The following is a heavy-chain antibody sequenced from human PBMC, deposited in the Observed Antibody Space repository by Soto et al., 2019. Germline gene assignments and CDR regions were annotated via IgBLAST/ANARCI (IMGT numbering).Heavy chain of an antibody. Sequence: GGSLRLSCAASGFTFSSHAMTWVRQAPGKGLEWVSAISASGGTTYYADSVKGRLTNSRDNSKNTLYLQMNSLRAEDTAVYYCAKGLGYSQYYYYGMDVWGQGTTVTVSS. V-gene: IGHV3-23*01. J-gene: IGHJ6*02. CDR3: AKGLGYSQYYYYGMDV. CDR2: ISASGGTT. D-gene: IGHD3-22*01. CDR1: GFTFSSHA.